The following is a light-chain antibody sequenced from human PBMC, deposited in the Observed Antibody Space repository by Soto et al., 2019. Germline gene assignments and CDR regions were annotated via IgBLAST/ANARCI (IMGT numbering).Light chain of an antibody. CDR2: DNS. V-gene: IGLV1-40*01. J-gene: IGLJ7*01. CDR3: QSYDSSLTGSV. Sequence: QSVLTQPPSVSGAPGQRVTISCTGSSSNIGAGYDVHWYQKLPGTAPKLLIYDNSNRPSGVPDRFSGSKSGTSASLAITGLQSEDEADYYCQSYDSSLTGSVFGGGTQLT. CDR1: SSNIGAGYD.